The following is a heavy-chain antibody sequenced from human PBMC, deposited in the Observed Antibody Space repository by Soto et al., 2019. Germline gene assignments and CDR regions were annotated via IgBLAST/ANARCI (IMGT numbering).Heavy chain of an antibody. CDR3: ATMNGYFEY. CDR2: ITATGDRT. V-gene: IGHV3-23*01. CDR1: GFRFSSYS. D-gene: IGHD3-22*01. Sequence: PGGSLRLSCGDSGFRFSSYSMSWVRQTPGKGLEWVAAITATGDRTYYADSVTGRFTTSRDNSKKTHYLQMTSLRAEDTAMYHCATMNGYFEYWGQGT. J-gene: IGHJ4*02.